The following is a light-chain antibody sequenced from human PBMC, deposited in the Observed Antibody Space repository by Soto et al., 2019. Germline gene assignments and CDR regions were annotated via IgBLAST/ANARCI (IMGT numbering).Light chain of an antibody. V-gene: IGKV1-39*01. J-gene: IGKJ4*01. CDR2: GAY. CDR1: QSISNC. CDR3: KQSHSSPLT. Sequence: IQMTQSPSSLSASVRDRVRITCPASQSISNCLNWYQQKPGRAPELLIYGAYSLQSGVPSRFSGSGSGTDFTLTISSLQTEDSAAYSCKQSHSSPLTFGGGTKVDIK.